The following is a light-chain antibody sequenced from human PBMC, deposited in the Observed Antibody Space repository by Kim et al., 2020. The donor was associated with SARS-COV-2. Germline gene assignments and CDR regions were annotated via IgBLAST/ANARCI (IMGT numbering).Light chain of an antibody. J-gene: IGLJ2*01. CDR3: QVWDSSSDHPV. CDR2: YDS. V-gene: IGLV3-21*04. Sequence: PGKTARITCGGTNIGRKSVHWYQQKPGQAPVLVIYYDSDRPSGIPERFSGSNSGNTATLTISRVEAGDEADYYCQVWDSSSDHPVFGGGTQLTVL. CDR1: NIGRKS.